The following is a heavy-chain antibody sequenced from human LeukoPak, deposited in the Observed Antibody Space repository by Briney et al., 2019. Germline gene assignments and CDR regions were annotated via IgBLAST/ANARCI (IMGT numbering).Heavy chain of an antibody. CDR3: ARGDYGSGSYFGY. CDR1: GGSISNYY. J-gene: IGHJ4*02. Sequence: PSETLSLTCSVSGGSISNYYWSWIRQPAGKGLEWIGHIHTSENTNYNPSLKSRVTISVDTSKNQFSLKLSSVTAADTAVYYCARGDYGSGSYFGYWGRGTLVTVSS. D-gene: IGHD3-10*01. CDR2: IHTSENT. V-gene: IGHV4-4*07.